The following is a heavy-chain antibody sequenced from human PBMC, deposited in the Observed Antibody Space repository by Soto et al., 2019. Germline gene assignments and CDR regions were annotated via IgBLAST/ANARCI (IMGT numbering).Heavy chain of an antibody. Sequence: QVQLVQSGAEVKNPGASVKVSCNASVYTFTSYGISWVLQSPGQGLEWMGWISAYNGNTNYAQKLQGRVTMTTDTSTSSAYMELRILRSDDTAVYYCARNVDIYPGNLCFEIWGQGTMVTGSS. J-gene: IGHJ3*02. CDR2: ISAYNGNT. CDR1: VYTFTSYG. CDR3: ARNVDIYPGNLCFEI. D-gene: IGHD2-2*03. V-gene: IGHV1-18*01.